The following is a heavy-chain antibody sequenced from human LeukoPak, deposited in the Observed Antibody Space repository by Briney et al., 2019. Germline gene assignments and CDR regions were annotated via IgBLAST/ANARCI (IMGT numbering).Heavy chain of an antibody. CDR2: ISGSGGST. V-gene: IGHV3-23*01. J-gene: IGHJ3*02. Sequence: QAGGSLSLSCAASGFTFSSYAMSWVRQAPGKGLEWVSAISGSGGSTYYADSVKGRFTISRDNSKNTLYLQMNSLRAEDTAVYYCAKSRDYGDYPEAFDIWGQGTMVTVSS. D-gene: IGHD4-17*01. CDR3: AKSRDYGDYPEAFDI. CDR1: GFTFSSYA.